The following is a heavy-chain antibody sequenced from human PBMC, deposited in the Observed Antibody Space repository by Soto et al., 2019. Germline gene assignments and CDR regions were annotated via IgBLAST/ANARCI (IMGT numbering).Heavy chain of an antibody. J-gene: IGHJ4*02. CDR2: INAGNGNT. V-gene: IGHV1-3*01. D-gene: IGHD2-15*01. CDR1: GYTFTSYA. CDR3: ARGPGGTAGAGAY. Sequence: QVQLVQSGAEVKKPGASVKVSCKASGYTFTSYAMHWVRQAPGQRLEWMGWINAGNGNTKYSQKFQGRVTITRDTSASTAYMELSSLRSEATAVYYCARGPGGTAGAGAYWGQGTLVTVS.